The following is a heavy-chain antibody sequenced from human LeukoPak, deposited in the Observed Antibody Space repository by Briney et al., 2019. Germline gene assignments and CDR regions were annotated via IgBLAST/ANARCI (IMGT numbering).Heavy chain of an antibody. J-gene: IGHJ4*02. CDR2: IWYDGSNK. CDR1: GFIFSSYG. V-gene: IGHV3-33*01. Sequence: GGSLRLSCAASGFIFSSYGMHWVRQTPGKGLEWVAVIWYDGSNKYYADSVKGRFSISRDNSKNTLYLQMNSLRAEDTAVYYCARWVGAAGFDYWGQGTLVTVSS. D-gene: IGHD2-15*01. CDR3: ARWVGAAGFDY.